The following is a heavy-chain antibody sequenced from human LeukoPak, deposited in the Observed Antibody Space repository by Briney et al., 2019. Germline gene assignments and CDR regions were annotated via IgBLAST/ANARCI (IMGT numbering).Heavy chain of an antibody. Sequence: SETLSLTCTVSGGSISSHYWSWIRQSPGKGLEWIGCIFYTRNTNYNPSLKSRVTISVDTSKKQSSLRLSSVTAADTAVYYCARHGGNSVYDPFEHWGQGTLVTVSS. CDR2: IFYTRNT. D-gene: IGHD5/OR15-5a*01. V-gene: IGHV4-59*08. CDR1: GGSISSHY. J-gene: IGHJ4*02. CDR3: ARHGGNSVYDPFEH.